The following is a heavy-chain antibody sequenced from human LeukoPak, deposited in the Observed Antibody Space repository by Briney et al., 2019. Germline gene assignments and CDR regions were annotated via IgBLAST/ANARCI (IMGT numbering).Heavy chain of an antibody. V-gene: IGHV3-11*01. Sequence: GGSLRLSCAASGFTFTDYYMSWIRQAPGKGLEWLSYISSSGSTIYYADSVKGRFTISRDNAKNSLYLQMNSLRAEDTAVYYCAREMYYYDSSLSYWGQGTLVTVSS. CDR2: ISSSGSTI. J-gene: IGHJ4*02. CDR3: AREMYYYDSSLSY. CDR1: GFTFTDYY. D-gene: IGHD3-22*01.